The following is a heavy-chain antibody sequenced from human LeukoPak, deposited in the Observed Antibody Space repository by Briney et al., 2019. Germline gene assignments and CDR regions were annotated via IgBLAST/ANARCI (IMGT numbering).Heavy chain of an antibody. V-gene: IGHV3-74*01. J-gene: IGHJ4*02. D-gene: IGHD2-15*01. CDR1: GFTFSSYW. CDR2: ISSDGSNT. CDR3: ARIPGYCSGGSCFSYYFDC. Sequence: GGSLRLSCAASGFTFSSYWMHWVRQAPGKGLVWVSHISSDGSNTRYADSVKGRFTISRDNAKNTLYLKMNSLTPEDTAVYSCARIPGYCSGGSCFSYYFDCWGQGTLVTVSS.